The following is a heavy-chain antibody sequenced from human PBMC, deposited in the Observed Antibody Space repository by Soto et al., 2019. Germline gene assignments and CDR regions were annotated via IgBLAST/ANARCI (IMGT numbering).Heavy chain of an antibody. Sequence: QVQLVESGGGEVQPGRSLRLSCAASGFTFSSYAMHWVRQAPGKGLEWVAVISYDGSNKYYADSVKGRFTISRDNSKNTLYLQMNSLRAEDTAVYYCASLSSGWYRFFDYWGQGTLVTVSS. V-gene: IGHV3-30-3*01. CDR2: ISYDGSNK. CDR1: GFTFSSYA. J-gene: IGHJ4*02. D-gene: IGHD6-19*01. CDR3: ASLSSGWYRFFDY.